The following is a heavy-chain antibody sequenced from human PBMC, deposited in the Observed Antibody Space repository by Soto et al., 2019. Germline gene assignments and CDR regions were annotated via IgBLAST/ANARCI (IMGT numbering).Heavy chain of an antibody. CDR1: GYTFTSYA. J-gene: IGHJ4*02. CDR2: INAGNGNT. CDR3: ARWGGLQYRYNFDS. D-gene: IGHD4-4*01. Sequence: QVQLVQSGAEVKKPGASVKVSCKASGYTFTSYAMHWVRQAPGQRLEWMGWINAGNGNTKYSQKFQGRVTITRDTSASTADMELSSLRSEDTAVYYCARWGGLQYRYNFDSWGQGTLVTVSS. V-gene: IGHV1-3*01.